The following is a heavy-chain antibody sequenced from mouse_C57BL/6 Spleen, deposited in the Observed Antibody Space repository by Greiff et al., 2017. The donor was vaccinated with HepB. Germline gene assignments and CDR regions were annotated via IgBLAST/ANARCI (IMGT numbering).Heavy chain of an antibody. J-gene: IGHJ4*01. CDR2: IDPETGGT. Sequence: QVQLQQSGAELVRPGASVTLSCKASGYTFTDYEMHWVKQTPVHGLEWIGAIDPETGGTAYNQKFKGKAILTADKSSSTAYMELRSLTSEDSAVYYCTRRAPIYYDHWGQGTSVTVSS. V-gene: IGHV1-15*01. D-gene: IGHD2-4*01. CDR1: GYTFTDYE. CDR3: TRRAPIYYDH.